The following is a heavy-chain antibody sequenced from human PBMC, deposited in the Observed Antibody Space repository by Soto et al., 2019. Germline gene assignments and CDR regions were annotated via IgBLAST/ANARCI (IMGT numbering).Heavy chain of an antibody. CDR1: GFTFTTYY. V-gene: IGHV1-46*01. D-gene: IGHD3-22*01. J-gene: IGHJ4*02. CDR3: ARVPYDTTGYYAF. CDR2: IDPSGGST. Sequence: ASVKVSCKTSGFTFTTYYIHWVRQAPGQGLEWMGMIDPSGGSTTYAQKFQGRITMTSDMSTSTVYMELSSLRSEDTAVYYCARVPYDTTGYYAFWGPGTLVTVSS.